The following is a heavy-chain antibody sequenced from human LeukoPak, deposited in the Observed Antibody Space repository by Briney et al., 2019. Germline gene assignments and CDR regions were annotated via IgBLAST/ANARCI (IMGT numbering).Heavy chain of an antibody. CDR1: GYTFTSYG. Sequence: ASVKVSCKASGYTFTSYGIGWVRQAPGQGLEWMGWISAYNGNTNYAQRLQGRVTMTTDTSTSTAYMELRSLRSDDTAVYYCARAGGMVALDAFDIWGQGTMVTVSS. J-gene: IGHJ3*02. CDR2: ISAYNGNT. CDR3: ARAGGMVALDAFDI. V-gene: IGHV1-18*01. D-gene: IGHD1-26*01.